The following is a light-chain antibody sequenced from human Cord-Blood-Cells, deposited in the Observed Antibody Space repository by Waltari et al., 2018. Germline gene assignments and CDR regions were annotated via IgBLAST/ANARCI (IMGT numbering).Light chain of an antibody. J-gene: IGLJ2*01. V-gene: IGLV3-1*01. CDR2: QDS. CDR3: QAWDSSRAV. CDR1: KLGDKY. Sequence: SYELTQPPSVSVSPGQTASITCSGDKLGDKYACWYQQKPGQSPVLLIYQDSKRPSGIPERFSGSNSGKTATLTISGTQAMDEADYYGQAWDSSRAVFGGGTKLTVL.